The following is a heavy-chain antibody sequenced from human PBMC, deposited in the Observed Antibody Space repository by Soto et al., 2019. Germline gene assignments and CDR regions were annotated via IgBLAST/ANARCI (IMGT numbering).Heavy chain of an antibody. D-gene: IGHD6-19*01. Sequence: PGGSLRLSCAASGFTFSSYAMSWVRQAPGKGLEWVSAISGSGGSTYYADSVKGRFTISRDNSKNTLYLQMNSLRAEDTAVYYCAKDGGDSSGRIHYYYYAMDVWGQRTTVTVSS. CDR1: GFTFSSYA. J-gene: IGHJ6*02. V-gene: IGHV3-23*01. CDR3: AKDGGDSSGRIHYYYYAMDV. CDR2: ISGSGGST.